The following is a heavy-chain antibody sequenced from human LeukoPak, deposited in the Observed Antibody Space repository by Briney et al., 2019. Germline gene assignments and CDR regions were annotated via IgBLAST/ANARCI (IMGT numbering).Heavy chain of an antibody. CDR2: IIPIFGTA. Sequence: SVKVSCKASGGTLSSYAISWVRQAPGQGLEWMGRIIPIFGTANYAQKFQGRVTITTDESTSTAYMELSSLRSEDTAVYYCARDVGCSSTSCYEGWFDPWGQGTLVTVSS. D-gene: IGHD2-2*01. CDR1: GGTLSSYA. CDR3: ARDVGCSSTSCYEGWFDP. J-gene: IGHJ5*02. V-gene: IGHV1-69*05.